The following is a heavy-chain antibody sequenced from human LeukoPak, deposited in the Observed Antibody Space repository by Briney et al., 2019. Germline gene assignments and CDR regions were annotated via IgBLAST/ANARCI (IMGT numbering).Heavy chain of an antibody. J-gene: IGHJ5*02. CDR3: ARGRGSTSPMEIAAAGTNLGMFDP. CDR2: IYYSGST. Sequence: PSETLSLTCTVSGGSISSYYWSWIRQPPEKGLEWIGYIYYSGSTNYNPSLKSRVTISVDTSKNQFSLKLSSVTAADTAVYYCARGRGSTSPMEIAAAGTNLGMFDPWGQGTLVTVSS. D-gene: IGHD6-13*01. V-gene: IGHV4-59*01. CDR1: GGSISSYY.